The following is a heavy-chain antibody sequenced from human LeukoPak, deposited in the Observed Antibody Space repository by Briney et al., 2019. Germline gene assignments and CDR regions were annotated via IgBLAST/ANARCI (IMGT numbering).Heavy chain of an antibody. CDR3: AKGGIALDY. J-gene: IGHJ4*01. CDR2: ISYDGSNK. D-gene: IGHD6-13*01. Sequence: GRSLRLSCAASGFTFSSYGMHWVRQAPGKGLEWVAVISYDGSNKYYADSVKGRFTISRDNSKNTLYLQMNSLRAKDTAVYYCAKGGIALDYWGQGTLVTVSS. CDR1: GFTFSSYG. V-gene: IGHV3-30*18.